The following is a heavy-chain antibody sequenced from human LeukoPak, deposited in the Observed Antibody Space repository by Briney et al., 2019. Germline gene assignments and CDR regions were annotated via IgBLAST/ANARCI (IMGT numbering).Heavy chain of an antibody. Sequence: GGSLRLSCAASGFTLSSYDMHWVGQATGKGLEWVSAIGTAGDTYYPGSVKGRFTISRENAKNSLYLQMNSLRAGDTAVYYCARSTAMVTLGDYGMDVWGQGTTVTVSS. CDR2: IGTAGDT. CDR3: ARSTAMVTLGDYGMDV. D-gene: IGHD5-18*01. J-gene: IGHJ6*02. CDR1: GFTLSSYD. V-gene: IGHV3-13*01.